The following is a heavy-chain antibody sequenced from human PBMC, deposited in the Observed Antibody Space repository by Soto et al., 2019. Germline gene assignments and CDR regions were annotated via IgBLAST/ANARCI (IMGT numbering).Heavy chain of an antibody. CDR1: GFTFSSYS. CDR2: ISSSSSTI. Sequence: GGSLRLSCAASGFTFSSYSMNWVRQAPGKGLEWVSYISSSSSTIYYADSVKGRFTISRDNAKNSLYLQMNSLRDEDTAVYYCARVYSGWYDSGSYWGQGTLGTGSS. J-gene: IGHJ4*02. D-gene: IGHD6-19*01. V-gene: IGHV3-48*02. CDR3: ARVYSGWYDSGSY.